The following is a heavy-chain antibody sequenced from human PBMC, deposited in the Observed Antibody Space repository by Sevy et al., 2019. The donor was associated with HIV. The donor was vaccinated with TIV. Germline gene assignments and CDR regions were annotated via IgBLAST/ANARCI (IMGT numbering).Heavy chain of an antibody. CDR1: GFHFNYHD. CDR2: ISSNSKYL. V-gene: IGHV3-21*06. J-gene: IGHJ4*02. D-gene: IGHD3-22*01. Sequence: GGSLRLSCATSGFHFNYHDMHWVRQAPGKGLEWVSSISSNSKYLYYADSVKGRFTVSRDNARSSLFLQLSDLRAGDTAVYYCARETDAAYYSASSGFDYWGQGTLVTVSS. CDR3: ARETDAAYYSASSGFDY.